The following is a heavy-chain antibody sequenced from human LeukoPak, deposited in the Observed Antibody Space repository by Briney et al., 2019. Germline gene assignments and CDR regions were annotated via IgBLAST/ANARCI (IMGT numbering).Heavy chain of an antibody. Sequence: GGSLRLSCAASGFTFSNYAMSWVRQAPGKGLEWVGRIKRKNDGGTTDYAAPVKGRFTISRDDSKNTVYLEMNSLKTEDTAVYYCTTDTHCSTIGCRGPNYYYGLDVWGQGTTVTVSS. CDR2: IKRKNDGGTT. CDR1: GFTFSNYA. J-gene: IGHJ6*02. V-gene: IGHV3-15*01. D-gene: IGHD2-2*01. CDR3: TTDTHCSTIGCRGPNYYYGLDV.